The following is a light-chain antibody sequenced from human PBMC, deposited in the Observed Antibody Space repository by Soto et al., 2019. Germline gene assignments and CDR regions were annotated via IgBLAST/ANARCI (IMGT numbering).Light chain of an antibody. CDR1: QSIRSY. CDR3: QQTSSTPT. V-gene: IGKV1-39*01. Sequence: DIQLPQSPSSLSASVGDRVTITCRASQSIRSYLNWYQQKPGKAPKLLIYAASSLQTGVSSRFSGSGSGTDFTLTISNLQPEDFATYYCQQTSSTPTFGGGTKVEIK. CDR2: AAS. J-gene: IGKJ4*01.